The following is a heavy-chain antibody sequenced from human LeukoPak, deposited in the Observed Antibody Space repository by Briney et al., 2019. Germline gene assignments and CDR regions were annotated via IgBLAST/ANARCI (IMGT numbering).Heavy chain of an antibody. Sequence: GGSLRLSCAASGFIFSDALMSWVRQAPGKGLEWLCRIKRQSDGGTSDYAAPVKGRITVSRDDSRNTLFLQMNSLKNEDTAVYYCATGGHYFGLWGQGTIVTVSS. J-gene: IGHJ4*02. CDR2: IKRQSDGGTS. V-gene: IGHV3-15*01. CDR3: ATGGHYFGL. CDR1: GFIFSDAL. D-gene: IGHD3-16*01.